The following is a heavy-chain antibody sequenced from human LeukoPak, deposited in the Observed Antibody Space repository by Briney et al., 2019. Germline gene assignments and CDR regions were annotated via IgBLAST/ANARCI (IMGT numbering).Heavy chain of an antibody. CDR3: ARHNRLNTYYYYMDV. D-gene: IGHD2/OR15-2a*01. J-gene: IGHJ6*03. Sequence: SETLSLTCTVSGGSISSSSYYWGWIRQPPGKGLEWIGSIYYGGSTYYNPSLKSRVTISVDTSKNQFSLKLSSVTAADTAVYYCARHNRLNTYYYYMDVWGKGTTVTVSS. CDR1: GGSISSSSYY. V-gene: IGHV4-39*07. CDR2: IYYGGST.